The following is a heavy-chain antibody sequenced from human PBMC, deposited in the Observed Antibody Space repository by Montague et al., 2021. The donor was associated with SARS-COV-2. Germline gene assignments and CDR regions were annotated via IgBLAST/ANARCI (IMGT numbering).Heavy chain of an antibody. CDR2: LYTSGTA. CDR1: GGTISSGSYY. D-gene: IGHD5-12*01. J-gene: IGHJ4*01. V-gene: IGHV4-61*02. Sequence: TLSLTCTVSGGTISSGSYYWSRIRQPAGKGPEWIGRLYTSGTADYSFSLKSRVTISVDTSKNQFSLKLTSVTAADTAVYYCARAHSGSWAHLDNWGQGSLVTVAS. CDR3: ARAHSGSWAHLDN.